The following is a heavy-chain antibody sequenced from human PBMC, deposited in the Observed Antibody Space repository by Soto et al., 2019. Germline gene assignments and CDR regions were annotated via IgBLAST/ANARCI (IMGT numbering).Heavy chain of an antibody. CDR3: ARFTHSSTGYTSSSYFDY. CDR1: GFTFSSYS. J-gene: IGHJ4*02. V-gene: IGHV3-21*01. CDR2: ISSNSSYI. Sequence: EVQLVESGGGLVKPGGSLRLSCAASGFTFSSYSMNWVHQAPGKGLEWVSSISSNSSYIYYAVSVKGRFTISRDNAKNSLYLQMNSLRAEDTAVYFCARFTHSSTGYTSSSYFDYWGQGTLVTVSS. D-gene: IGHD6-13*01.